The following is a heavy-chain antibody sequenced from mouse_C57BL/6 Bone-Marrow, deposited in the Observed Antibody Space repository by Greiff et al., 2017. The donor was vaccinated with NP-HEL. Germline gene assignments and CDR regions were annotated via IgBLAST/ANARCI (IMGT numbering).Heavy chain of an antibody. CDR3: ARGGNYCYYFDY. D-gene: IGHD2-1*01. CDR1: GYTFTTYP. V-gene: IGHV1-47*01. CDR2: FHPYNDDT. J-gene: IGHJ2*01. Sequence: VQLQQSGAELVKPGASVTMSCKASGYTFTTYPIEWVKQNHGKSLEWIGNFHPYNDDTEYNEKFKNKATLTVEKSSSTVYLELSRLTSDDSSVYYCARGGNYCYYFDYWGQGTTLTVSS.